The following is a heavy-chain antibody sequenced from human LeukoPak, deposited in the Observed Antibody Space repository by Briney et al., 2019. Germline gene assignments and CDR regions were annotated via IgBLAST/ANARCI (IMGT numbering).Heavy chain of an antibody. Sequence: SETLSLTCTVSGDSIREYYWSWIRQPPGKGLEWIGYVFYSGSTYYNPSLKSRVTTSVDTSKNQLSLKLSSVTAADTAVYYCARAPAVGATRGWFDPWGQGTLVTVSS. CDR3: ARAPAVGATRGWFDP. V-gene: IGHV4-59*01. D-gene: IGHD1-26*01. CDR2: VFYSGST. CDR1: GDSIREYY. J-gene: IGHJ5*02.